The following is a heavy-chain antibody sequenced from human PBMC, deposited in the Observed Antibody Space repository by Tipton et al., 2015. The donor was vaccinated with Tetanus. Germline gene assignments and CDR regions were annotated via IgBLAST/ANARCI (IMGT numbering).Heavy chain of an antibody. J-gene: IGHJ4*02. CDR1: SGSFSSSY. CDR3: ARANGPGSYLDY. D-gene: IGHD2-8*01. CDR2: IYTSGST. V-gene: IGHV4-4*07. Sequence: PSLTCTVSSGSFSSSYWTWIRQAAGKGLQWIGRIYTSGSTNYNPSLKSRVTISVDTSKNQFSLKLSSVTAADTAVYYCARANGPGSYLDYWGQGTLVTVSS.